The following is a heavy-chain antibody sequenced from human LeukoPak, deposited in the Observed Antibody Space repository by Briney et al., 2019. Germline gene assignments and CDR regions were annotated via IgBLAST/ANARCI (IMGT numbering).Heavy chain of an antibody. J-gene: IGHJ4*02. V-gene: IGHV3-7*01. CDR2: INPGGSEV. D-gene: IGHD5-18*01. CDR3: ARDRGYTSFDY. Sequence: PGGSLRLSCAAYGFSFSNSWMTWVRQAPGKDLEWVASINPGGSEVSYVGSVKGRFTISRDNAKNSVYLQMSSLRAEETGVFYCARDRGYTSFDYWGQGALVAVSS. CDR1: GFSFSNSW.